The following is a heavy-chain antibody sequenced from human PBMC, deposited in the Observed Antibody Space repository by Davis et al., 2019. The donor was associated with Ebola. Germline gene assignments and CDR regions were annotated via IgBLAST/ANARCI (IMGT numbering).Heavy chain of an antibody. CDR3: ARLVALYDNSGYAYLDY. V-gene: IGHV4-59*08. CDR2: IYYNAIT. CDR1: GDSISSSY. D-gene: IGHD3-22*01. Sequence: SETLSLTCTVSGDSISSSYWTWIRQTPGKGLEWIGYIYYNAITIYNPSLKSRVTISVDMSKNQFSLNLISVTAADTAVYYCARLVALYDNSGYAYLDYWGQGILVTVSS. J-gene: IGHJ4*02.